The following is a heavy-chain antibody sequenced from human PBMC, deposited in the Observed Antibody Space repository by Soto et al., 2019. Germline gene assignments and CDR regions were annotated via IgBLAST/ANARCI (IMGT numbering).Heavy chain of an antibody. V-gene: IGHV3-30*18. Sequence: LRLSCAASGFTFSGYDMHWVRQAPGKGLEWVAVISYDGSNKSYGDSVKGRFTISRDNSKNTLYLQMNSLGADDTAVYYCAKDVSNYGIMTYWGQGTLVTVSS. J-gene: IGHJ4*02. CDR2: ISYDGSNK. CDR3: AKDVSNYGIMTY. CDR1: GFTFSGYD. D-gene: IGHD4-4*01.